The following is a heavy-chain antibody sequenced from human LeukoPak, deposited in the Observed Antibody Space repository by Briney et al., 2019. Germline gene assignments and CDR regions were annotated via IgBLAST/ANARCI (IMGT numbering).Heavy chain of an antibody. CDR2: IYYSGST. CDR3: ARETSYYDSSGYYRTDALDI. Sequence: PSQTLSLTCTVSGGSISSGGYYWSWIREHPGKGLEWIGYIYYSGSTYYNPSLKSRVTISVDTSKNQFSLKLSSVTAADTAVYYCARETSYYDSSGYYRTDALDICGQGTMVTVSS. CDR1: GGSISSGGYY. V-gene: IGHV4-31*03. J-gene: IGHJ3*02. D-gene: IGHD3-22*01.